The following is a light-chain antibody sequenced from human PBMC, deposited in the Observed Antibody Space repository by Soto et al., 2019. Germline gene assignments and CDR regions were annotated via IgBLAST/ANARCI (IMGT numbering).Light chain of an antibody. CDR2: GAS. Sequence: EIVMTQSPATLSVSPGERATLSCRASQSINSNLAWYQQKPGQAPRLLIYGASTRATGIPATFSGSGSGTEFTLTISSLQSEDFAVYYCQQYNNWPFTFGAGTKVDIK. V-gene: IGKV3-15*01. CDR1: QSINSN. J-gene: IGKJ3*01. CDR3: QQYNNWPFT.